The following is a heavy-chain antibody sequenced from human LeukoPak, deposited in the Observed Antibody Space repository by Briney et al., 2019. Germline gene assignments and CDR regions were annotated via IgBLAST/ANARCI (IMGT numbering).Heavy chain of an antibody. D-gene: IGHD3-9*01. CDR1: RGSFSGYY. CDR2: INHSGTT. V-gene: IGHV4-34*01. CDR3: ARGPTIDYDILTGYYYFDY. J-gene: IGHJ4*02. Sequence: SETLSLTCAVYRGSFSGYYWTWIRQSPGKGLEWIGEINHSGTTNYNPSLKSRVTISIDTSKNQFSLKLISVTAADTAVYYCARGPTIDYDILTGYYYFDYWGQGTLVTVSS.